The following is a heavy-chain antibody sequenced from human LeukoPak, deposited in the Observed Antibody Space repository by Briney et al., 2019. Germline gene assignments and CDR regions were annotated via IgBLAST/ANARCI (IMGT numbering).Heavy chain of an antibody. J-gene: IGHJ4*02. CDR1: GYSFTSYW. V-gene: IGHV5-51*01. D-gene: IGHD5-12*01. CDR2: IYPGDSDT. Sequence: GESLKISCKGSGYSFTSYWIGWVRQMPGKGLEWMGIIYPGDSDTRYSPSFQGQVTVPADKSISTAYLQWSSLKASDTAMYYCARSMVATYGWADYWGQGTLVTVSS. CDR3: ARSMVATYGWADY.